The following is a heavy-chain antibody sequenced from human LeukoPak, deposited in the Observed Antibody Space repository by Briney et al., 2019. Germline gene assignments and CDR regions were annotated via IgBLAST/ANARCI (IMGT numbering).Heavy chain of an antibody. V-gene: IGHV3-21*01. CDR3: VRGGPSTWS. CDR1: GFNFNTYT. Sequence: PGGSLRLSCAASGFNFNTYTMNWVRQAPGKGLEWVSSISSDSSYIYYADAVHGRFTISRDDAKNTVYLQMNNLRAEDTAVYYCVRGGPSTWSWGQGTLVTVSS. CDR2: ISSDSSYI. J-gene: IGHJ5*02. D-gene: IGHD2-15*01.